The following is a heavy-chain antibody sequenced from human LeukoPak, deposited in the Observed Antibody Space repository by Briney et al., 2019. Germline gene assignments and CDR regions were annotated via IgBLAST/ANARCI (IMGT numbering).Heavy chain of an antibody. CDR1: GGSLSSYY. CDR3: ARAWATDYFDY. J-gene: IGHJ4*02. CDR2: MYYSGTI. V-gene: IGHV4-59*01. Sequence: SETLSLTCTVSGGSLSSYYWSWIRQPPGKGLEWIGYMYYSGTINYNPSLKSRVTISVDTSKNQFSLKLSSVTAADTAMYYCARAWATDYFDYCGQGTLVTVSS.